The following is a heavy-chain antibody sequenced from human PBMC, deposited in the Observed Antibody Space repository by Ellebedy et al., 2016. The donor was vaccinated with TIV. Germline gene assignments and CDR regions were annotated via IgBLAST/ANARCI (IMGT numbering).Heavy chain of an antibody. CDR2: ISYDGSNK. Sequence: GESLKISCAASGFPFSSYRMHWVRQAPGKGLEWVAVISYDGSNKYYADSVKGRFTISRDNSKNTLYLQMNSLSAEDKAVYYCGTRITRNYWGQGTLVTVSS. J-gene: IGHJ4*02. V-gene: IGHV3-30*03. CDR1: GFPFSSYR. CDR3: GTRITRNY. D-gene: IGHD3-10*01.